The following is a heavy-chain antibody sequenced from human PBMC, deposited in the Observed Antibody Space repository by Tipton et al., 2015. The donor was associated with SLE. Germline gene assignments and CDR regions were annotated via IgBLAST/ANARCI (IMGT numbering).Heavy chain of an antibody. CDR3: AREEGQWDAFDI. J-gene: IGHJ3*02. D-gene: IGHD6-19*01. CDR2: IYYSGST. CDR1: GGSISSYY. V-gene: IGHV4-59*01. Sequence: TLSLTCTVSGGSISSYYWSWIRQPPGKGLEWIGYIYYSGSTNYNPSLKSRVTISVDTSKNRFSLKLSSVTAADTAVYYCAREEGQWDAFDIWGQGTMVTVSS.